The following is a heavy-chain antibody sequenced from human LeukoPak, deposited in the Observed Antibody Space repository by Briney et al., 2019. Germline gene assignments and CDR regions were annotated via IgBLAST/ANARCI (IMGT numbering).Heavy chain of an antibody. J-gene: IGHJ3*02. D-gene: IGHD2-2*01. V-gene: IGHV4-59*08. CDR1: GFTFSSYW. CDR2: IYYSGST. Sequence: GSLRLSCAASGFTFSSYWMSWVRQAPGKGLEWIGYIYYSGSTNYNPSLKSRVTISVDTSKNQFSLKLSSVTAADTAVYYCARHDPIDCSSTSCSPPIWGQGTMVTVSS. CDR3: ARHDPIDCSSTSCSPPI.